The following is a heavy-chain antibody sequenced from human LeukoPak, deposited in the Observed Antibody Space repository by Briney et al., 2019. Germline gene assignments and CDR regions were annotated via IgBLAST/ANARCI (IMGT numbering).Heavy chain of an antibody. CDR3: ARFGRGEDY. CDR2: IYDSGST. D-gene: IGHD3-10*01. Sequence: SETLSLTCTVSGGSISSYYWSWLRQPPGEGREWIGYIYDSGSTNYNPSLTSRVTISVDTSKNQFSLKLSSVTAADTAVYYCARFGRGEDYWGQGTLVTVSS. CDR1: GGSISSYY. V-gene: IGHV4-59*13. J-gene: IGHJ4*02.